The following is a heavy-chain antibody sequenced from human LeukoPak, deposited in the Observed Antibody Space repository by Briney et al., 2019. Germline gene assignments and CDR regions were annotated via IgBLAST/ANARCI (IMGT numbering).Heavy chain of an antibody. CDR2: IYYSGST. V-gene: IGHV4-59*08. CDR3: ARHGHVLRYFDWLSEWVYYYGMDV. D-gene: IGHD3-9*01. Sequence: SETLSLTCTVSGGSISSYYWSWIRQPPGKGLEWIGYIYYSGSTNYNPSLKSRVTISVDTSKNQFSLKLSSVTAADTAVYYCARHGHVLRYFDWLSEWVYYYGMDVWGQGTTVTVSS. J-gene: IGHJ6*02. CDR1: GGSISSYY.